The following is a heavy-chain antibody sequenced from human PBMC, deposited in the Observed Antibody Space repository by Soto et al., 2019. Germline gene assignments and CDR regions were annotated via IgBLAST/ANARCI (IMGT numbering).Heavy chain of an antibody. CDR1: GGSISSYY. Sequence: SETLSLTCTVSGGSISSYYWSWIRQPPGKGLEWIGYIYYSGSTNYNPSLKSRVTISVDTSKNQFSLKLSSVTAADTAVYYCAREATVPYYFDYWGQGTLVTVSS. CDR3: AREATVPYYFDY. J-gene: IGHJ4*02. V-gene: IGHV4-59*01. D-gene: IGHD4-17*01. CDR2: IYYSGST.